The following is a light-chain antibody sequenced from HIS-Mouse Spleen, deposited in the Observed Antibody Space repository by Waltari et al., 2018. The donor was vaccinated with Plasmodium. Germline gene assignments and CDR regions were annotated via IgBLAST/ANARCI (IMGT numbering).Light chain of an antibody. J-gene: IGLJ3*02. V-gene: IGLV3-10*01. CDR3: YSTDSSGNHRV. CDR1: ALPKKY. CDR2: EDR. Sequence: SYELTQPPSVSVSPGQTARITCSGDALPKKYAYWYQRKSGQAPVLVIYEDRKRHSGIPERCSGYSSGTMATLTISGAQVEDEADYYCYSTDSSGNHRVFGGGTKLTVL.